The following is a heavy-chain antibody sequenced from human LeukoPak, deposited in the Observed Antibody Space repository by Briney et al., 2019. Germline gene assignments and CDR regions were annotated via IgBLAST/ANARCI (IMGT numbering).Heavy chain of an antibody. V-gene: IGHV1-18*01. CDR1: GYTSTNYG. J-gene: IGHJ4*02. Sequence: ASVKVPCKASGYTSTNYGISWVRQAPGQGLEWMGWINAYHGNTNYAQKLQGRVTLTTDTSTSTAYMELKSLRSDDTAVYYCARDGGDLDYWGQGTLVTVSS. CDR2: INAYHGNT. D-gene: IGHD2-21*02. CDR3: ARDGGDLDY.